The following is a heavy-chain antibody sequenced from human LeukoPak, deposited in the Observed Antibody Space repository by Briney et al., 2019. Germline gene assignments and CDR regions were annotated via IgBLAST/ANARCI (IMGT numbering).Heavy chain of an antibody. Sequence: GGSLRLSCAASGFTFDDYGMSWVRQAPGKGLEWVSGINWNGGSTGYADSVKGRFTISRDNAKNSLYLQMNSLRAEDTALYHCARGRGDPTVPDAFDIWGQGTMVTVSS. V-gene: IGHV3-20*01. CDR1: GFTFDDYG. CDR3: ARGRGDPTVPDAFDI. J-gene: IGHJ3*02. D-gene: IGHD4-17*01. CDR2: INWNGGST.